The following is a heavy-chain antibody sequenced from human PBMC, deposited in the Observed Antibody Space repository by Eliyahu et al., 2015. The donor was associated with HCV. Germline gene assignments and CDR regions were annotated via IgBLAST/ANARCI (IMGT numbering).Heavy chain of an antibody. CDR2: ISGNAGST. J-gene: IGHJ4*02. CDR1: GFTFSDFA. CDR3: AKWPVYDSNSYYADY. V-gene: IGHV3-23*01. D-gene: IGHD3-22*01. Sequence: VQLLESGGGLVQPGGSLRLSCVASGFTFSDFAMTWVRQAPGKGLEWVSAISGNAGSTYSADSVKGRFSISRDNSKNTLYLQMNSLRAEDTAVYYCAKWPVYDSNSYYADYWGRGTLVTVSS.